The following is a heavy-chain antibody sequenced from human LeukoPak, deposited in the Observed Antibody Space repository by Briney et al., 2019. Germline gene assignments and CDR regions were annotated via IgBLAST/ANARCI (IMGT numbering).Heavy chain of an antibody. CDR1: GFTFSSYA. J-gene: IGHJ4*02. D-gene: IGHD2-15*01. CDR3: AKDYCSGGSCPEIFDY. V-gene: IGHV3-23*01. Sequence: GGSLRLSCAASGFTFSSYAMSWVRRAPGKGLEWVSGISGSGRTTYYADSVKGRFTIPRDNSKNTLSLQMNSLRAEDTAIYYCAKDYCSGGSCPEIFDYWGQGTLVTVSS. CDR2: ISGSGRTT.